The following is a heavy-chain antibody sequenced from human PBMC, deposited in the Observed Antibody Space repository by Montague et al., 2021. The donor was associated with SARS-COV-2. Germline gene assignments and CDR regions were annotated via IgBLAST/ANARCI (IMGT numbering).Heavy chain of an antibody. CDR2: IYYNGYT. V-gene: IGHV4-59*01. D-gene: IGHD3-22*01. Sequence: ESLSLTCTVSGDSISTYYWSWIRQPPGKGLEWIGYIYYNGYTNYNPSLKSRVTISVDTSKNQFSLRLSSVTAADTAVYFCARGGATYYYDTSGYVNAFDTWGQGTMVTVSS. CDR1: GDSISTYY. CDR3: ARGGATYYYDTSGYVNAFDT. J-gene: IGHJ3*02.